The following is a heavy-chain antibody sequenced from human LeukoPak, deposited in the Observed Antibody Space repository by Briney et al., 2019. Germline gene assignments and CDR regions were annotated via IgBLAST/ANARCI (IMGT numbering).Heavy chain of an antibody. J-gene: IGHJ4*02. Sequence: AGGSLRLSCAASGFTVSGNYMSWVRQAPGKGLEWVSVIYSGGSTYYADSVKGRFTISRDNSKNTLYLQMKSLRAEDTAVYYCARDLSYDILTGIDYWGQGTLVTVSS. CDR2: IYSGGST. CDR1: GFTVSGNY. V-gene: IGHV3-66*01. CDR3: ARDLSYDILTGIDY. D-gene: IGHD3-9*01.